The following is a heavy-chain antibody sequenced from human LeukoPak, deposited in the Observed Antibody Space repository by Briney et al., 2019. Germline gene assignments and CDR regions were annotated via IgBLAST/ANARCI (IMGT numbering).Heavy chain of an antibody. CDR2: VSESGGST. V-gene: IGHV3-23*01. J-gene: IGHJ4*02. D-gene: IGHD3-9*01. CDR1: GFTFTTYA. Sequence: PGGSLRLSCVASGFTFTTYAMGWVRQVPGKGLEWVSSVSESGGSTYYADSVKGRFTISRDNAKNSLYLQMNSLRAEDTALYYCARKNDILTGHDYWGQGTLVTVSS. CDR3: ARKNDILTGHDY.